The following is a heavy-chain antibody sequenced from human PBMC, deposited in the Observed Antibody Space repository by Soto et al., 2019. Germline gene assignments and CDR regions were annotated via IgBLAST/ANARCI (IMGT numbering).Heavy chain of an antibody. V-gene: IGHV4-39*01. CDR3: ARHRSITRIVENWFDP. Sequence: SETLSLTCTVSGGSISSSSYYWGWIRQPPGKGLEWIGSIYYSGSTYSNPSLKSRVTISVETSKNQFSLKLSSVTAADSAVYYCARHRSITRIVENWFDPWGQGTLVTVSS. D-gene: IGHD3-22*01. CDR1: GGSISSSSYY. CDR2: IYYSGST. J-gene: IGHJ5*02.